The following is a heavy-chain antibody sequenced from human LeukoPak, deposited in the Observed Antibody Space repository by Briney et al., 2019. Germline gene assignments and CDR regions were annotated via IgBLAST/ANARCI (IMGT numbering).Heavy chain of an antibody. CDR2: ISSSGSTI. CDR3: AELGITMIGGV. V-gene: IGHV3-48*03. Sequence: GGSLRLSCAASGFTFSIYSMNWVRQAPGKGLEWVSYISSSGSTIYYADSVKGRFTISRDNAKNSLYLQMNSLRAEDTAIYYCAELGITMIGGVWGKGTTVTISS. D-gene: IGHD3-10*02. CDR1: GFTFSIYS. J-gene: IGHJ6*04.